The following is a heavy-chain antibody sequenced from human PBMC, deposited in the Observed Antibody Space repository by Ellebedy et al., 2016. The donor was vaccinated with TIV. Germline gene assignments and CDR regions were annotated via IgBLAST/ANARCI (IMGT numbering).Heavy chain of an antibody. V-gene: IGHV1-58*01. D-gene: IGHD6-19*01. CDR2: IVVDSGNT. CDR3: AALRSGSYSKPQYYFDY. Sequence: SVKVSXKASGFTFTSSAVQWVLQARGQRLEWIGWIVVDSGNTNYAQKFQERVTITRDMSTSTAYMELSSLRSEDTAVYYCAALRSGSYSKPQYYFDYWGQGTLVTVSS. CDR1: GFTFTSSA. J-gene: IGHJ4*02.